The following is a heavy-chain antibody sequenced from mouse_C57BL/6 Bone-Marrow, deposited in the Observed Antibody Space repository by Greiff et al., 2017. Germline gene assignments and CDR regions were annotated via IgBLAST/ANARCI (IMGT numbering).Heavy chain of an antibody. J-gene: IGHJ1*03. CDR3: PRNAGNDFNWYINV. CDR1: GFTFSSYT. V-gene: IGHV5-9*01. D-gene: IGHD2-12*01. CDR2: ISGGGGNT. Sequence: EVQRVESGGGLVKPGGSLKLSCASSGFTFSSYTMSWVRQTPEKRLEWVATISGGGGNTYYPDSVKGRFTISRDTAKNTLYLQMSSLRSEDTALYYCPRNAGNDFNWYINVWGTRAKDTVAS.